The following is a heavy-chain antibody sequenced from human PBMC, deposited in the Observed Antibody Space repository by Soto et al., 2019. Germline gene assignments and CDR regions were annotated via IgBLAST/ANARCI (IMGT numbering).Heavy chain of an antibody. D-gene: IGHD3-22*01. CDR1: GFSFSSYY. CDR3: ARGTYYYDSSGYYLTH. CDR2: IKQDGSEK. J-gene: IGHJ4*02. Sequence: PGGSLRLSCVASGFSFSSYYMSWARQVPGRGLEWLAKIKQDGSEKSYVDSVRGRFTISRDNAKNSLYLQMNSLRAEDTAVYYCARGTYYYDSSGYYLTHWGQGTLVTVSS. V-gene: IGHV3-7*01.